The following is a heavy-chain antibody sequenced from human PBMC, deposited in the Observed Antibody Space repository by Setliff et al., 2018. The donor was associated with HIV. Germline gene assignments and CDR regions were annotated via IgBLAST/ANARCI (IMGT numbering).Heavy chain of an antibody. CDR2: ISTRSTST. J-gene: IGHJ4*02. V-gene: IGHV3-11*05. CDR1: GFSFSDSH. CDR3: ARDPQRGDGYDFDY. D-gene: IGHD2-21*01. Sequence: GSLRLSCAASGFSFSDSHMSWIRQAPGKGLECISYISTRSTSTNHADSVKGRFTISRDDAKNSLYLQMNSLRAEDTAVYYCARDPQRGDGYDFDYWGQGTLVTVSS.